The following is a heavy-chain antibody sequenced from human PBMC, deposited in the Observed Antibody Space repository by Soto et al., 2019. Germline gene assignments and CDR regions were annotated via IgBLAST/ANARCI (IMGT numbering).Heavy chain of an antibody. CDR1: GYTFTCYG. J-gene: IGHJ4*02. CDR3: ARDQGSTGGKYYFDS. CDR2: ISAYNGNT. D-gene: IGHD2-2*01. Sequence: ASVKVSCKASGYTFTCYGISWVRQAPGQGLEWMGWISAYNGNTNYAQKLQGRVTMTTDTSTSTAYMELRSLRSDDTAVYYCARDQGSTGGKYYFDSWGQGTLVTVS. V-gene: IGHV1-18*01.